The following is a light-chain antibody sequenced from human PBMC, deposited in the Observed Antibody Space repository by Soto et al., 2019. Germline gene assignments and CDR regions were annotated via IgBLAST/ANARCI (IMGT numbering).Light chain of an antibody. CDR2: AAS. Sequence: IQLTQSPSSLSASVGDRVTITCRASQGISSYLAWYQQKPGKAPKLLIYAASTSQSGVPSRFSGSGSGTDFTLTISSLQPEDFATYYCQQLHSYPLTFGQGTRLEIK. V-gene: IGKV1-9*01. J-gene: IGKJ5*01. CDR1: QGISSY. CDR3: QQLHSYPLT.